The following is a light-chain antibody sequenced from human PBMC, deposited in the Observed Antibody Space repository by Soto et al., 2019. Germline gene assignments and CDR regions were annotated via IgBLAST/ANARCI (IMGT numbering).Light chain of an antibody. CDR1: SSDVGCYNL. CDR3: CSYAGTSTFVL. CDR2: EVT. V-gene: IGLV2-23*02. J-gene: IGLJ2*01. Sequence: QSALTQPASVSGSPGQSITISCTGTSSDVGCYNLVSWYQQQPGKAPKLMIYEVTNRPSGVSSRFSGSRSCNRASLTISGLQAEDEADYYCCSYAGTSTFVLFGGGTKLTVL.